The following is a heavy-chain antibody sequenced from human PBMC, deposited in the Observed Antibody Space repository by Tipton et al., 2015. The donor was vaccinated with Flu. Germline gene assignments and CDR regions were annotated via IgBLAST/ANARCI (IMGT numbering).Heavy chain of an antibody. CDR1: GGSTSSGNW. D-gene: IGHD3-22*01. Sequence: SLRLSCAVSGGSTSSGNWWGWVRQPPEKGLEWIGEIYHSGTPNYNPSLKTRVTISLDKSKNRFSLRLSSVTAADTAVYYCARADNSGYYGWPYYFDYWGQGTLVTVSS. CDR3: ARADNSGYYGWPYYFDY. V-gene: IGHV4-4*02. CDR2: IYHSGTP. J-gene: IGHJ4*02.